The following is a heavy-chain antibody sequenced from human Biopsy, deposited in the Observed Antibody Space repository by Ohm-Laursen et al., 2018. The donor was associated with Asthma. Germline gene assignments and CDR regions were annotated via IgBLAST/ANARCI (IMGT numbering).Heavy chain of an antibody. CDR2: MYYGETT. V-gene: IGHV4-39*01. CDR3: ARHWNWGSFFDY. J-gene: IGHJ4*02. Sequence: SQTLSLTCSVSGASITSSAYYWGWIRQPPGKGLEWIGSMYYGETTYYSPSLKSRVTISEDTSKNQFSLILSSVTAADTAVFYCARHWNWGSFFDYWGQGMLVTVSS. D-gene: IGHD7-27*01. CDR1: GASITSSAYY.